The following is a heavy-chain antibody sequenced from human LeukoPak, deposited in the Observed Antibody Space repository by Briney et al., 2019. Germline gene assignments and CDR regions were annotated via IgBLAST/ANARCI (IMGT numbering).Heavy chain of an antibody. D-gene: IGHD2-2*01. CDR2: IYHSGST. J-gene: IGHJ5*02. Sequence: PSETLSLTCSVSGGSISSGGYYWNWIRQHPGEGLEWIGYIYHSGSTNYNPSLKSRVTISVDTSKNQFSLKLNSVTAADTAVYYCARDGRYCSTPSCQRWFDPWGQGTLVTVSS. V-gene: IGHV4-31*03. CDR3: ARDGRYCSTPSCQRWFDP. CDR1: GGSISSGGYY.